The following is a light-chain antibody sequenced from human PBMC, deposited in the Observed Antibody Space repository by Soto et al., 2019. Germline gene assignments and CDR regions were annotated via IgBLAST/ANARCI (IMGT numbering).Light chain of an antibody. V-gene: IGLV2-14*01. CDR3: RSYTTSNTRQIV. J-gene: IGLJ1*01. Sequence: QSALTQPASVSGSPGQSITISCTGTSSDVGGYNYVSCYQQHPGKAPKFIIYDVSNRPSGVSNRFSGSKSGNTASLTISGLQAEDEADYYCRSYTTSNTRQIVFGTGTKVTVL. CDR1: SSDVGGYNY. CDR2: DVS.